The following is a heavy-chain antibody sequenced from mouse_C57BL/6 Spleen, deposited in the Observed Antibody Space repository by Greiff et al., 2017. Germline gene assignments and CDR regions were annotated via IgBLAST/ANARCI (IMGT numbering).Heavy chain of an antibody. Sequence: QVHVKQSGAELVKPGASVKISCKASGYAFSSYWLNWVKQRPGKGLEWIGQIYPGDGDTNYNGKFKGKATLTADKSSSTAYMQLSSLTSEDSAVYFCARRWDWYFDVWGTETTVTVSS. CDR1: GYAFSSYW. D-gene: IGHD1-1*02. V-gene: IGHV1-80*01. J-gene: IGHJ1*03. CDR2: IYPGDGDT. CDR3: ARRWDWYFDV.